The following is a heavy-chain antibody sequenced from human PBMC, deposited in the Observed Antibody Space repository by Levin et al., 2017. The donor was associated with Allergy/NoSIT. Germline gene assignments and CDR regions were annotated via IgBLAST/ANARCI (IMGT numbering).Heavy chain of an antibody. D-gene: IGHD5-18*01. V-gene: IGHV3-53*01. Sequence: PGESLKISCAVSGFSVSSNYMTWVRQAPGKGLEWVSALNSGGNTYYADSVKGRFSISRDNSKNTLYLQMNSLRAEDTAVYFCARKYTYGLDWGQGTLVTVSS. CDR3: ARKYTYGLD. CDR1: GFSVSSNY. CDR2: LNSGGNT. J-gene: IGHJ4*02.